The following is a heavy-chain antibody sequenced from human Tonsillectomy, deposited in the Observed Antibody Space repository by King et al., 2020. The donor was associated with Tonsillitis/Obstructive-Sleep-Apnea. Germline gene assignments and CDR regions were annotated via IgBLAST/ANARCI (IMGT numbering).Heavy chain of an antibody. V-gene: IGHV3-48*03. CDR1: GFTFSSYE. CDR3: ARRVPYYGMDV. Sequence: VQLVESGGGLVQPGGSLRLSCVTSGFTFSSYEMNWVRQAPGKGVEWVSYISRSDNTIHDADSVKGRFTISRDNAKNSVFLQMNSLRVEDTAVYYCARRVPYYGMDVWGQGTTVTVSS. D-gene: IGHD4/OR15-4a*01. J-gene: IGHJ6*02. CDR2: ISRSDNTI.